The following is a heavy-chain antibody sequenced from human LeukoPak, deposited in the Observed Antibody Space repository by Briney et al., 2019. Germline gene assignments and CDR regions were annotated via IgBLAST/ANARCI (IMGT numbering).Heavy chain of an antibody. Sequence: ASVKVSCKASGYTFTSYGISWVRQAPGQGLEWMGWISAYNGNTNYAQKLQGRVTMTTDTSTSTAYMELRSLRSDDTAVYYCAREWSYYYDSSGYYYERGTFDYWGQGTLVTVSS. CDR3: AREWSYYYDSSGYYYERGTFDY. V-gene: IGHV1-18*01. D-gene: IGHD3-22*01. J-gene: IGHJ4*02. CDR2: ISAYNGNT. CDR1: GYTFTSYG.